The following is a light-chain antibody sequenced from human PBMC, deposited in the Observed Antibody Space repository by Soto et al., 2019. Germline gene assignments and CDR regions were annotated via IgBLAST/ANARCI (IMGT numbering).Light chain of an antibody. CDR3: QQFDDSVT. CDR1: HSVSRTY. Sequence: VLSQSPGTLSLSPGEGATLSCRASHSVSRTYLAWYQQKPGQAPRLLIFGASDRATGTPDRFSGGGSGTDFTLTISRLEPEDSAAYYCQQFDDSVTFGQGARPEIK. V-gene: IGKV3-20*01. CDR2: GAS. J-gene: IGKJ5*01.